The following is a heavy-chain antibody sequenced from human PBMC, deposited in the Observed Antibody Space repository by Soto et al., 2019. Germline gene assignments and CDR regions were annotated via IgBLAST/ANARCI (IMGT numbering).Heavy chain of an antibody. Sequence: QVQLVESGGGLVEPGGSLRLSCAASGFIFTDYSLTWIRQAPGKGLEWISYITKGGETTKHADSVKGRFTISRDNANKVLFLQMNSLRAEDTAVYYCARDPQRRDGYNFDSWGRGTLVTVSS. CDR2: ITKGGETT. V-gene: IGHV3-11*01. D-gene: IGHD5-12*01. CDR1: GFIFTDYS. CDR3: ARDPQRRDGYNFDS. J-gene: IGHJ4*02.